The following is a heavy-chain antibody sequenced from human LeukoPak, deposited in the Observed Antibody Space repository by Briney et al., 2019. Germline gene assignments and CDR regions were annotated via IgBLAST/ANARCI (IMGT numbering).Heavy chain of an antibody. CDR2: IYSGGST. J-gene: IGHJ4*02. V-gene: IGHV3-66*01. CDR1: GFTVSSNY. Sequence: PGGSLRLSCAASGFTVSSNYMSWVRQAPEKGLEWVSVIYSGGSTYYADSVKGRFTISRDNSKNTLYLQMKSLRAEDTAVYYCAREDYYGSGSYLGYWGQGTLVTVSS. CDR3: AREDYYGSGSYLGY. D-gene: IGHD3-10*01.